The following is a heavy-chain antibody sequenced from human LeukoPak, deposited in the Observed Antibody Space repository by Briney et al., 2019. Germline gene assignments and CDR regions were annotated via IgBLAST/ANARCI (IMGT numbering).Heavy chain of an antibody. J-gene: IGHJ4*02. CDR2: INPNSGGT. V-gene: IGHV1-2*02. D-gene: IGHD5-12*01. CDR3: VRSLVAYGGYFDY. CDR1: GYTFNGYY. Sequence: ASVKVSCKASGYTFNGYYKHWVRQAPGQGLEWMGWINPNSGGTNYAQKFQGRVTMTRDTSISTDYMELSRLRSDDTAIYYCVRSLVAYGGYFDYWGQGTLVTVSS.